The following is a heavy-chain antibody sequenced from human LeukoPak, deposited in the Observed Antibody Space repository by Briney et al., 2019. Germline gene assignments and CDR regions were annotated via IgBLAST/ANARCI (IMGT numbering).Heavy chain of an antibody. CDR2: INPNSGGT. CDR3: ARLQWLRPGRGAFDI. D-gene: IGHD5-12*01. V-gene: IGHV1-2*02. CDR1: GYTFTGYY. J-gene: IGHJ3*02. Sequence: GASVKVSCKASGYTFTGYYMHWVRQAPGQGLEWMGWINPNSGGTNYAQKFQGRVTMTRDTSISTAYVELSRLRSDDTAVYYCARLQWLRPGRGAFDIWGQGTMVTVSS.